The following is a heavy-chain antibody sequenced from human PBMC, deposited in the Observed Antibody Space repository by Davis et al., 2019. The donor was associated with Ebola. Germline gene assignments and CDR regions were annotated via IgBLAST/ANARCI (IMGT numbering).Heavy chain of an antibody. CDR1: GFTFSSYW. V-gene: IGHV3-33*08. Sequence: GGSLRLSCAASGFTFSSYWMSWVRQAPGKGLEWVAVIWYDGSNKYYADSVKGRFTISRDNAKNSLYLQMNSLRAEDTAVYYCARDPAALRFYYFDYWGQGTLVTVSS. CDR2: IWYDGSNK. J-gene: IGHJ4*02. D-gene: IGHD6-13*01. CDR3: ARDPAALRFYYFDY.